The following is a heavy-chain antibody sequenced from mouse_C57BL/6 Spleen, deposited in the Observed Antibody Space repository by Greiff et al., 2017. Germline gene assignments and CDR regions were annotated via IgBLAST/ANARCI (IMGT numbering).Heavy chain of an antibody. CDR1: GYTFTSYW. CDR3: ARSEGHYDY. J-gene: IGHJ2*01. V-gene: IGHV1-50*01. CDR2: IDPSDSYT. Sequence: QVQLKQPGAELVKPGASVKLSCKASGYTFTSYWMQWVKQRPGQGLEWIGEIDPSDSYTNYNQKFKGKATLTVDTSSSTAYMQLSSLTSEDSAVYYCARSEGHYDYWGQGTTLTVSS.